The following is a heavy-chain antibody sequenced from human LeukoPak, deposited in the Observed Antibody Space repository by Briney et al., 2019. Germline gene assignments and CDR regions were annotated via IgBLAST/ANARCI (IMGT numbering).Heavy chain of an antibody. Sequence: GGSLRLSCAASGFTVSSNYMSWVRQAPGKGLEWVSSISSSSSYIYYADSVKGRFTISRDNAKNSLYLQMNSLRAEDTAVYYCARDPAAMVRGVMFYYGMDVWGQGTTVTVSS. CDR3: ARDPAAMVRGVMFYYGMDV. J-gene: IGHJ6*02. V-gene: IGHV3-21*01. CDR1: GFTVSSNY. D-gene: IGHD3-10*01. CDR2: ISSSSSYI.